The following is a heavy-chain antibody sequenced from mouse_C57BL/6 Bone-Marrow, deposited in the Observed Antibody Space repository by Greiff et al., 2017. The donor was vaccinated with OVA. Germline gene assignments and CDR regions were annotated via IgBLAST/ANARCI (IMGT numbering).Heavy chain of an antibody. CDR1: GFTFNTYA. V-gene: IGHV10-3*01. D-gene: IGHD1-1*01. Sequence: EVQGVESGGGLVQPKGSLKLSCAASGFTFNTYAMHWVRQAPGKGLEWVARIRSKSSNYATYYADSVKDRFTISRDDSQSMLYLQMNNLKTEDTAMYYCVRGTYYGSSQYYYAMDYWGQGTSVTVSS. J-gene: IGHJ4*01. CDR3: VRGTYYGSSQYYYAMDY. CDR2: IRSKSSNYAT.